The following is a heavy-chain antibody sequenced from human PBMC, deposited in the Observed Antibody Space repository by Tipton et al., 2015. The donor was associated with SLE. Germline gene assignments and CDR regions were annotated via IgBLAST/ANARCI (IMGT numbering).Heavy chain of an antibody. J-gene: IGHJ3*02. D-gene: IGHD6-13*01. CDR2: IYHSGST. CDR3: ARDLLAAAGRKAFDI. V-gene: IGHV4-4*02. Sequence: TLSLTCAVSGGSISSSNWWSWVRQPPGKGLEWIGEIYHSGSTNYNPSLKSRVTISVDTSKNQFSLKLSSVTAADTAVYYCARDLLAAAGRKAFDIWGQGTMVTVSS. CDR1: GGSISSSNW.